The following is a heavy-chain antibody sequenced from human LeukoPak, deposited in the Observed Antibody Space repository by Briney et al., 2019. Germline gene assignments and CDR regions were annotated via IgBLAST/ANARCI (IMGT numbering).Heavy chain of an antibody. Sequence: GASVKVSCKASGYTFTGYYMHWVRQASGQGLEWMGWINPNSGGTNYAQKFQGRVTMTRDTSISTAYMELSRLRSDDTAVYYCARNGNGDYYYYYMDVWGKGTTVTISS. CDR2: INPNSGGT. D-gene: IGHD4-17*01. V-gene: IGHV1-2*02. CDR3: ARNGNGDYYYYYMDV. J-gene: IGHJ6*03. CDR1: GYTFTGYY.